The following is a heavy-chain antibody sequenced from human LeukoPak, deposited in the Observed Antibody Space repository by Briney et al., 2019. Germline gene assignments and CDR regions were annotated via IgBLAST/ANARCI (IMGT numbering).Heavy chain of an antibody. Sequence: PGGSLRLSCAASGFTFSSYAMSWVRQAPGKGLEWVSGLSGSGGSTYYADSVKGRFTISRDNSKNKLYVQMNSMRAEDTAVYYCAKGEYSYGYAPSDYWGQGTLVTVSS. V-gene: IGHV3-23*01. J-gene: IGHJ4*02. D-gene: IGHD5-18*01. CDR3: AKGEYSYGYAPSDY. CDR2: LSGSGGST. CDR1: GFTFSSYA.